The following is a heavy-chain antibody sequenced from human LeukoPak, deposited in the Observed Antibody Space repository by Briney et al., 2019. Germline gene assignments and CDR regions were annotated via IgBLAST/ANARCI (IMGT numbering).Heavy chain of an antibody. CDR3: ARHTDSSPIFDY. CDR1: GGSINNYY. J-gene: IGHJ4*02. V-gene: IGHV4-59*08. D-gene: IGHD6-13*01. CDR2: VYYSGST. Sequence: KPSETLSLTCTVSGGSINNYYWSWIRQPPGKGLEWIGYVYYSGSTNYNPSLKSRVTISLDTSKKQFSLKLSSVTAADTAVYYCARHTDSSPIFDYWGQGTLVTVSS.